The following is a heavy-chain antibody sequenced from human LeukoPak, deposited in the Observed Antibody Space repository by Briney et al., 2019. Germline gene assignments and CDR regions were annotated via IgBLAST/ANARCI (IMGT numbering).Heavy chain of an antibody. CDR2: ISGSGGTT. D-gene: IGHD1-26*01. J-gene: IGHJ4*02. V-gene: IGHV3-23*01. Sequence: GGSLRLSCAASGFTFSSYAMSWVRQAPGEGLEWVSAISGSGGTTYYADSVKGRFTISRDNSKNTLYLQMNSLRAEDTAVYYCTRPNYSGNFDYWGQGTLVTVSS. CDR1: GFTFSSYA. CDR3: TRPNYSGNFDY.